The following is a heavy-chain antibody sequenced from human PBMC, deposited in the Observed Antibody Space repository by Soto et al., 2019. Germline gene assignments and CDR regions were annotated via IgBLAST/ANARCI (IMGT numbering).Heavy chain of an antibody. CDR2: IYYSGST. CDR3: ARGGIAAAGTIWFDP. D-gene: IGHD6-13*01. Sequence: SETLSLTCTVSGGSISSGGYYWSWIRQHPGKGLEWIGYIYYSGSTYYNPSLRSRVTISVDTSKNQFSLKLSSVTAVDTAVYYCARGGIAAAGTIWFDPGGQGTLVTVSS. J-gene: IGHJ5*02. CDR1: GGSISSGGYY. V-gene: IGHV4-31*03.